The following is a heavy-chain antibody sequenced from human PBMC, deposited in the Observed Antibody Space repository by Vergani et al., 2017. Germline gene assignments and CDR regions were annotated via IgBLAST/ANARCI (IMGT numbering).Heavy chain of an antibody. V-gene: IGHV3-30-3*01. J-gene: IGHJ5*02. D-gene: IGHD1-26*01. CDR2: ISYDGSNK. CDR3: ARAGLDGFSGSYRRDGNWFDP. CDR1: GFTFSSYA. Sequence: QVQLVESGGGVVQPGRSLRLSCAASGFTFSSYAMHWVRQAPGKGLEWVAVISYDGSNKYYADSVKGRFTISRDNSKNTLYLQMNSLGAEDTAVYYCARAGLDGFSGSYRRDGNWFDPWGQGTLVTVSS.